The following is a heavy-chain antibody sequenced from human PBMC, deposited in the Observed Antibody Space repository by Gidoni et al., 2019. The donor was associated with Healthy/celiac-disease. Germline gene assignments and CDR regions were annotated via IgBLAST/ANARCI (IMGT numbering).Heavy chain of an antibody. CDR3: ARQVAAAKYYFDY. V-gene: IGHV4-39*01. J-gene: IGHJ4*02. CDR1: GGSISGSSYF. D-gene: IGHD6-25*01. Sequence: QLQLQASGPGLVKPSETLSLTCTVSGGSISGSSYFWGWIRQPPGKGLEWIGTIHYSGTTYYNPSLKSRVTISVDTSKNQFFLKLNSVSAADTAVYYCARQVAAAKYYFDYWGQGTLVTVSS. CDR2: IHYSGTT.